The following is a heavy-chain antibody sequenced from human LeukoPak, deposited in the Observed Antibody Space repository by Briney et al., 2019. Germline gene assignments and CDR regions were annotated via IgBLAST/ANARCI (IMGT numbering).Heavy chain of an antibody. Sequence: TGGSLRLSCPASGFTFSSYGMHWVRQAPGKGLEWVAFIRYDGSKEYYADSVKGRFTISRDNSKNTLYLQMNSLKTEDTAVYYCAKDSRYYYVDYWGQGTLVTVSS. V-gene: IGHV3-30*02. CDR3: AKDSRYYYVDY. CDR1: GFTFSSYG. D-gene: IGHD1-14*01. CDR2: IRYDGSKE. J-gene: IGHJ4*02.